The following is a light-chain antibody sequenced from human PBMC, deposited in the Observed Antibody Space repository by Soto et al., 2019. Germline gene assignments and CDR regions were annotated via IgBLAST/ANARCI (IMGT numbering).Light chain of an antibody. CDR3: QQSYSTTWT. CDR1: QGISTY. V-gene: IGKV1-39*01. CDR2: AAS. Sequence: DIQMTQSPYSLSSSVGGRVTITCRASQGISTYLNWYKQKPGKAPKLLIYAASSLQSGVPSRFSRSGSETDFTLTISSLKPEDFETYSCQQSYSTTWTFGQGTKVYI. J-gene: IGKJ1*01.